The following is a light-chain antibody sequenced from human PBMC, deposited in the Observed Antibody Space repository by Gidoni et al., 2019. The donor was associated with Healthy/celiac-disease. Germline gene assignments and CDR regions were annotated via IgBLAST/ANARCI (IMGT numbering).Light chain of an antibody. CDR3: AAWDDSLNGWV. Sequence: QSVLPQPPQTSGTPGPGITIPCSGSSSNIGSNTVNWYQQLPGTAPKLLIFSNNQRPSGVPDRFSGSKSGTSASLAISGLQSEDEADYYCAAWDDSLNGWVFGGGTKLTVL. CDR1: SSNIGSNT. J-gene: IGLJ3*02. CDR2: SNN. V-gene: IGLV1-44*01.